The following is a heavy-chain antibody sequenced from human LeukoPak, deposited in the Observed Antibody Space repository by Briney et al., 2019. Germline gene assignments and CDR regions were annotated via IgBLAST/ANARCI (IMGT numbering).Heavy chain of an antibody. V-gene: IGHV4-59*12. CDR2: IYYSGST. D-gene: IGHD2-8*02. CDR1: GGSISSYY. J-gene: IGHJ4*02. Sequence: QTSETLSLTCTVSGGSISSYYWSWIRQPPGKGLEWIGYIYYSGSTNYNPSLKSRVTISVDTSKNQFSLKLSSVTAADTAVYYCARGLVGHHFDYWGQGTLVTVSS. CDR3: ARGLVGHHFDY.